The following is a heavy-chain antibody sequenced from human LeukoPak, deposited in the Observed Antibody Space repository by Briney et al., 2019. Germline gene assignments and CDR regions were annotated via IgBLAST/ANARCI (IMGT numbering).Heavy chain of an antibody. Sequence: ASVKVSCKVSGYTLTELSMHWVRRAPGKGLEWMGGFDPEDGETIYAQKFQGRVTMTEDTSTDTAYMELSRLRSDDTAVYYCARIPKGSGTFDYWGQGTLVTVSS. CDR3: ARIPKGSGTFDY. CDR2: FDPEDGET. CDR1: GYTLTELS. D-gene: IGHD3-10*01. J-gene: IGHJ4*02. V-gene: IGHV1-24*01.